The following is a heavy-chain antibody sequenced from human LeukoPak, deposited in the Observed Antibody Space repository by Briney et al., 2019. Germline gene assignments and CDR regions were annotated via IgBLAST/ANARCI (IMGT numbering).Heavy chain of an antibody. J-gene: IGHJ4*02. D-gene: IGHD3-16*01. CDR3: ARAPTGGVVDY. CDR1: GYTFTSYY. V-gene: IGHV1-2*04. CDR2: INPNSGGT. Sequence: ASVKVSCKASGYTFTSYYMHWVRQAPGQGLEWMGWINPNSGGTNYAQKFQGWVTMTRDTSISTAYMELSRLRSDDTAVYYCARAPTGGVVDYWGQGTLVTVSS.